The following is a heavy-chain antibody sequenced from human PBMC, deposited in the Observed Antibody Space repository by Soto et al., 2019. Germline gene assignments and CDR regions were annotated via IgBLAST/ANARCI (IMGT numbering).Heavy chain of an antibody. J-gene: IGHJ6*03. CDR2: ISSSSSVI. V-gene: IGHV3-48*01. D-gene: IGHD1-1*01. CDR1: GFILSDCV. CDR3: ARGSSLGSNWVYHMDG. Sequence: EVQLVESGGGLVQPGGSLRLSCATSGFILSDCVMNWVRQAPGKGLEWVSYISSSSSVIDYADSVKGRFTVSRDNARNSLDLQKNRLGAGDTAGDYLARGSSLGSNWVYHMDGRGKGTTVTVSS.